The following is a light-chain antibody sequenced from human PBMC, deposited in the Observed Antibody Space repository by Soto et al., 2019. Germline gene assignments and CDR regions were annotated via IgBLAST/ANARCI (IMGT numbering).Light chain of an antibody. V-gene: IGKV3-20*01. J-gene: IGKJ2*01. CDR2: GAS. CDR1: QSISSTY. Sequence: DIVLTQSPGTLSLSPGERATLSCRASQSISSTYLAWYQQKPGQAPRLLIYGASSRATGIPDRFSGSGSGTDFTLTISRLEPEDFAVYYCQQYYSSPPGYTFGQGTKLEIK. CDR3: QQYYSSPPGYT.